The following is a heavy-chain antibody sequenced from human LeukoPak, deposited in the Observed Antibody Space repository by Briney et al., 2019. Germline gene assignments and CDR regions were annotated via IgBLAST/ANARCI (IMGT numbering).Heavy chain of an antibody. J-gene: IGHJ3*02. Sequence: SETLSLTCTVSGGSISSSSYYWGWIRQPPGKGLEWIGNIYYSGTTYYNPSLKSRVTISVDTSKNQFSLKLSSVTAADTAVYYCASITFIAAAGTHAFDIWGQGTMVTVSS. D-gene: IGHD6-13*01. CDR1: GGSISSSSYY. CDR3: ASITFIAAAGTHAFDI. CDR2: IYYSGTT. V-gene: IGHV4-39*07.